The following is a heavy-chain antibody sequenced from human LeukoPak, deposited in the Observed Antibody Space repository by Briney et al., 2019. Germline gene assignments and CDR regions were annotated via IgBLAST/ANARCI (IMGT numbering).Heavy chain of an antibody. V-gene: IGHV3-7*01. D-gene: IGHD7-27*01. CDR1: GFTFSSHW. CDR2: IKEDGSEE. Sequence: PGGSLRLSCAASGFTFSSHWMSWVRQAPGKGLEWVANIKEDGSEENYVDSVKGRFSISRDNAKNSLYLQMNSLRAEDTAVYYCARDLSFLGYWGQGTLVTVSA. CDR3: ARDLSFLGY. J-gene: IGHJ4*02.